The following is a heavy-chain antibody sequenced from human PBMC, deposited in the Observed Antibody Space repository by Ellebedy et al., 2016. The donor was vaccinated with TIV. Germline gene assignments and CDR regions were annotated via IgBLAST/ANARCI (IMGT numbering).Heavy chain of an antibody. J-gene: IGHJ4*02. CDR3: ARGQYYDNSDH. D-gene: IGHD3-16*01. V-gene: IGHV4-59*02. CDR2: VYHNGNT. Sequence: SETLSLTXTVSGGSVISYYWSWIRQAPGKGLEWIGYVYHNGNTNYAPSLKSRVTISEDTSKNQVSLRLNSVTAADTAVYYCARGQYYDNSDHWGQGTLVSVSS. CDR1: GGSVISYY.